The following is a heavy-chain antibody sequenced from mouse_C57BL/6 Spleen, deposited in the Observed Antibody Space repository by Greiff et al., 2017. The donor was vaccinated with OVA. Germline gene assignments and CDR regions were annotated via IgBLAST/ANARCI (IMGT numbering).Heavy chain of an antibody. CDR1: GFSLTSYG. CDR3: ARNYGWDGGYYAMDY. CDR2: IWSGGST. Sequence: VQLQESGPGLVQPSQSLSITCTVSGFSLTSYGVHWVRQSPGKGLEWLGVIWSGGSTDYNAAFISRLSISKDNSKSQVFFKMNRLQADDTAIYYCARNYGWDGGYYAMDYWGQGTSVTVSS. D-gene: IGHD4-1*01. J-gene: IGHJ4*01. V-gene: IGHV2-2*01.